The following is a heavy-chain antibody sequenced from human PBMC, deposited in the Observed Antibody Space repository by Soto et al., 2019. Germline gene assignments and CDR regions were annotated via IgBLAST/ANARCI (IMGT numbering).Heavy chain of an antibody. Sequence: PSETLSLTCTVSGGSISSGGYYWSWIRQHPGKGLEWIGYIYYSGSTYYNPSLKSRVTISVDTSKNQFSLKLSSVTAADTAVYYCARDHRGVPPPRDYYYYYMDAWGKGTTVTVSS. J-gene: IGHJ6*03. CDR3: ARDHRGVPPPRDYYYYYMDA. CDR1: GGSISSGGYY. CDR2: IYYSGST. D-gene: IGHD3-16*01. V-gene: IGHV4-31*03.